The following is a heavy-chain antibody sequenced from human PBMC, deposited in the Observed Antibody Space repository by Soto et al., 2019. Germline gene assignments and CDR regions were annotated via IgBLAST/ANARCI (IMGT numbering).Heavy chain of an antibody. D-gene: IGHD2-21*01. Sequence: EVQLVESGGGLVQPGRSLRLSCAASGFTVDDYAMHWVRQAPGKGLEWVAGISWNSETIDYADSVKGRFTNSRENAKSSLVLQMNRLRPADTALYYCAKDMYCGGRTTIHYFDSCGQGTLVTVSS. J-gene: IGHJ4*02. V-gene: IGHV3-9*01. CDR3: AKDMYCGGRTTIHYFDS. CDR2: ISWNSETI. CDR1: GFTVDDYA.